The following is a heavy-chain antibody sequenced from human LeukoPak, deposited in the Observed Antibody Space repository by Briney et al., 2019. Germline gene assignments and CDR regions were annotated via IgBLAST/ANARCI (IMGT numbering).Heavy chain of an antibody. CDR2: IQTSGSP. CDR1: GGSTTYYY. Sequence: SESLSPTSSVAGGSTTYYYWSWVRQPAEKVLEWVGRIQTSGSPKYNPSLKRRVTMPVDKSKTQFSLKWRSVTATDTAGYYCVRDVGTSDAFDNGGQGTRVIVSS. V-gene: IGHV4-4*07. J-gene: IGHJ3*02. D-gene: IGHD1-1*01. CDR3: VRDVGTSDAFDN.